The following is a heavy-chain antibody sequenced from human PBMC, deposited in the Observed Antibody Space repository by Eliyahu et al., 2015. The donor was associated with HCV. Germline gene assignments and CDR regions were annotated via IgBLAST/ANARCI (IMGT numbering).Heavy chain of an antibody. J-gene: IGHJ4*02. CDR2: VDPEDGDP. CDR1: GYTFIDFY. D-gene: IGHD6-19*01. CDR3: ATGGWHNWGLY. Sequence: EVQMVQSGAEVKKPGATVKISCKVSGYTFIDFYLHWVRQAPGKGLEWVGLVDPEDGDPXYAEKFRGRVSMTADTSTDTAYLDLSSLRSEDTAVYYCATGGWHNWGLYWGQGTLVTVSS. V-gene: IGHV1-69-2*01.